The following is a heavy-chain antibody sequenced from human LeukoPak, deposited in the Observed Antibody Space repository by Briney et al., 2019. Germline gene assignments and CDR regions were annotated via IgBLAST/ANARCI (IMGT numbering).Heavy chain of an antibody. J-gene: IGHJ4*02. CDR1: GFTFDDYA. CDR2: ISGSSSYI. V-gene: IGHV3-21*01. Sequence: GGSLRLSCAASGFTFDDYAMNWVRQAPGKGLEWVSSISGSSSYIYYADSVKGRFSISRDNAKNSLYLQMNSLRAEDTAVYYCARDLLGWELHYFDYWGQGTLVTVSS. CDR3: ARDLLGWELHYFDY. D-gene: IGHD1-26*01.